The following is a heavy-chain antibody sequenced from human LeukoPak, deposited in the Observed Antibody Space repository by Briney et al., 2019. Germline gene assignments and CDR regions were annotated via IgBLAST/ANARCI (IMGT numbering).Heavy chain of an antibody. CDR3: ARGPPPDLDY. V-gene: IGHV4-39*07. Sequence: SETLSLTCTVSGGSISSSSYYWSWIRQPPGKGLEWMGEINHSGSTKYNPSLKSRVTISVDTSKNQFSLKLSSVTAADTAVYYCARGPPPDLDYWGRGTLVTVSS. CDR2: INHSGST. CDR1: GGSISSSSYY. J-gene: IGHJ4*02.